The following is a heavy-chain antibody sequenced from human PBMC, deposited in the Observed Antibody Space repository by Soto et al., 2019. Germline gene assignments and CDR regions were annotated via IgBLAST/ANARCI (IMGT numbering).Heavy chain of an antibody. V-gene: IGHV1-46*01. CDR2: INPSGGST. CDR1: GCPFTSYY. J-gene: IGHJ3*02. D-gene: IGHD1-26*01. Sequence: GCVQVACKASGCPFTSYYMHWVRQAPGQGLEWMGIINPSGGSTSYAQKFQGRVTMTRDTSTSTVYMELSSLRSEDTAVYYCAREAYSGSGGPAFDIWG. CDR3: AREAYSGSGGPAFDI.